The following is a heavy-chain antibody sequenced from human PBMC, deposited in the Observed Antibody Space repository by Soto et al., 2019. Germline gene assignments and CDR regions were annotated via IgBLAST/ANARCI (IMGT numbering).Heavy chain of an antibody. J-gene: IGHJ6*04. CDR3: TRAGSDPGNFYISNYYAMDV. CDR2: IYSGGDT. CDR1: GFSLSSEY. D-gene: IGHD3-10*01. Sequence: XECLGLSCVACGFSLSSEYVSWVRQAPGKGLEWVSLIYSGGDTYYADSVNGRFTISRDISSNTIYLHMTSLRADDTAIYYCTRAGSDPGNFYISNYYAMDVSGGGTTVTVSS. V-gene: IGHV3-53*01.